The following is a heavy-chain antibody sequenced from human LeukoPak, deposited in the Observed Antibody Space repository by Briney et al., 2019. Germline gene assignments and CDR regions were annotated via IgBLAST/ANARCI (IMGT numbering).Heavy chain of an antibody. CDR2: TNPNSGNT. D-gene: IGHD3-22*01. J-gene: IGHJ5*02. Sequence: ASVKVSCKASGYTFTSYDINWVRQATGQGLEWMGWTNPNSGNTGYAQKFQGRVTMTRNTSISTAYMELSSLRSEDTAVYYCARESYYYDSRPFDPWGQGTLVTVSS. V-gene: IGHV1-8*01. CDR1: GYTFTSYD. CDR3: ARESYYYDSRPFDP.